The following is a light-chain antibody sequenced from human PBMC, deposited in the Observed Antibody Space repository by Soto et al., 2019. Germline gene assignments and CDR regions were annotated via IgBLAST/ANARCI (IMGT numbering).Light chain of an antibody. V-gene: IGKV3D-7*01. J-gene: IGKJ1*01. CDR1: QSVSSSY. Sequence: PGERVTLSCRASQSVSSSYLTWYQQKPGQAPRLLIYGASTRATSIPARFSGSGSGTDFTLTISSLQPEDFAVYYCQQDYNFRTFGKGTKVYIK. CDR2: GAS. CDR3: QQDYNFRT.